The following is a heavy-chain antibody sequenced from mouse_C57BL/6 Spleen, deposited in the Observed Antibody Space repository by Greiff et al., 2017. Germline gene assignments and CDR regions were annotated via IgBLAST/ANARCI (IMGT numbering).Heavy chain of an antibody. D-gene: IGHD1-1*01. CDR3: ARVTTVVAAYYYAMDY. Sequence: VKLQQSGAELVKPGASVKISCKASGYAFSSDWLNWVKQRPGKGLEGIGQIYPGDGDTNYNGKFKGKATLTADKSSSTAYLQLSSLTSEDSAVDYCARVTTVVAAYYYAMDYWGQGTSVTVSS. CDR2: IYPGDGDT. J-gene: IGHJ4*01. CDR1: GYAFSSDW. V-gene: IGHV1-80*01.